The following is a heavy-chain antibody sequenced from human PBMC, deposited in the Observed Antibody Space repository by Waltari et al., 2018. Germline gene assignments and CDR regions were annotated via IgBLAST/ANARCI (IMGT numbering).Heavy chain of an antibody. CDR1: SVVSGTFL. J-gene: IGHJ6*01. D-gene: IGHD2-21*02. V-gene: IGHV4-34*01. CDR3: ASQDLHGDFYRTDVFDF. Sequence: HVRLHKLGVGVLQLSQKLFLTCTRYSVVSGTFLGSGIRQAPGKGLEWLGEIYHGGSTNYNPSLRGRITISAATAKTEFYLTLNSVTAADTATYFCASQDLHGDFYRTDVFDFWGRGTSVTVSS. CDR2: IYHGGST.